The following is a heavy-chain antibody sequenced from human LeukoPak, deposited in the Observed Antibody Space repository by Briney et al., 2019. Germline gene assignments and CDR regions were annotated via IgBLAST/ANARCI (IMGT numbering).Heavy chain of an antibody. CDR1: GFTFSDYY. V-gene: IGHV3-11*01. CDR3: ARDGAGIFGVVAAIDY. Sequence: GGSLRLSCAASGFTFSDYYMSWXXXXXXXXXXXXXXXXSSGSTIYYADSVKGRFTISGDNAKNSLYLQMNSLRAEDTAVYYCARDGAGIFGVVAAIDYWGQGTLVTVSS. CDR2: XXSSGSTI. D-gene: IGHD3-3*01. J-gene: IGHJ4*02.